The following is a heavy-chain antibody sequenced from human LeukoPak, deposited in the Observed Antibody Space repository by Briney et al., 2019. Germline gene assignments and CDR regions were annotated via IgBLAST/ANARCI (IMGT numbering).Heavy chain of an antibody. CDR1: GYSFTSYW. D-gene: IGHD6-19*01. Sequence: GESLKISCKGSGYSFTSYWIGWVRQMPGKGLEWMGIIYPDDSDTRYSPSFQGQVTISADKSNGTAYLQWSSLKASGTAMYYCARLSPSGLEYYFDYWGQGTLVTVSS. J-gene: IGHJ4*02. CDR2: IYPDDSDT. V-gene: IGHV5-51*01. CDR3: ARLSPSGLEYYFDY.